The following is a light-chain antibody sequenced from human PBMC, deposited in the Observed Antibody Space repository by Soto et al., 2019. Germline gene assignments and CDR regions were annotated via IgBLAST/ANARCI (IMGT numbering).Light chain of an antibody. CDR1: SSNIGAGYD. CDR2: GNS. CDR3: QSYDSSLSGSVV. J-gene: IGLJ1*01. Sequence: QSVLTQPPSVSGAPGQRVTISGTGSSSNIGAGYDVHWYQQLPGKAPKLLIYGNSNRPSGVPDRFSGSKSGTSASLAITGLQAEDEADYYCQSYDSSLSGSVVFGTGTKLTVL. V-gene: IGLV1-40*01.